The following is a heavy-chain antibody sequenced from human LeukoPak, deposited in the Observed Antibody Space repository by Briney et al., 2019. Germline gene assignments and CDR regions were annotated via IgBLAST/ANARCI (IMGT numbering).Heavy chain of an antibody. V-gene: IGHV3-21*01. CDR2: ISSSSSYI. J-gene: IGHJ4*02. CDR1: GFTFSSYS. D-gene: IGHD1-7*01. Sequence: PGGSLRLSCAASGFTFSSYSMNWVRQAPGKGLEWVSSISSSSSYIYYADSVKGRFTISRDNAKNSLYLQMNSLRAEDTAVYYCARDTLGLELLGVDYWGQGTLVTVSS. CDR3: ARDTLGLELLGVDY.